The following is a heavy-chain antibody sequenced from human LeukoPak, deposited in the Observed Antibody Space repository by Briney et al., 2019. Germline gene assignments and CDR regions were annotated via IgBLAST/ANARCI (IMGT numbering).Heavy chain of an antibody. V-gene: IGHV4-39*01. D-gene: IGHD6-13*01. J-gene: IGHJ6*03. Sequence: SETLSLTCTVSGGSIYSSNYYWGWIRQPPGKGLEWIGSIYYSGSTYYNPSLKSRVTISVDTSKNQFSLKLSSVTAADTAVYYCARTYSSSWYRGYYYYYMDVWGKGTTVTISS. CDR2: IYYSGST. CDR1: GGSIYSSNYY. CDR3: ARTYSSSWYRGYYYYYMDV.